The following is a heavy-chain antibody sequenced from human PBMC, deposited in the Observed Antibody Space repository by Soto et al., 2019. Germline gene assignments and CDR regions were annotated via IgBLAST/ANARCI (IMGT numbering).Heavy chain of an antibody. J-gene: IGHJ6*02. V-gene: IGHV1-18*01. CDR3: AREDVAPYYHDGMDV. CDR2: ISTYNGDT. CDR1: GYTFSRSG. Sequence: QVQLVQSGAEGKKPGASVKVSCKASGYTFSRSGISWVRQAPGQGLEWMGWISTYNGDTNYAQTFQGRVTMTTDTSTSTVYMELRSLRSDDTAVYYCAREDVAPYYHDGMDVWGQGTPVTVSS. D-gene: IGHD5-12*01.